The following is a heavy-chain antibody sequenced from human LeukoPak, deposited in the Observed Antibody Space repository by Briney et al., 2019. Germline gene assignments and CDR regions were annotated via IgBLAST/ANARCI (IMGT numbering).Heavy chain of an antibody. V-gene: IGHV1-2*06. D-gene: IGHD2-21*02. CDR2: INPNSGGT. J-gene: IGHJ4*02. CDR1: GYTFTVYY. Sequence: ASVRVSSTASGYTFTVYYMHWVRHAPGQGLEWMGRINPNSGGTNYAQKFQGRVTMTRDTSISTAYMELSRLRSDDTAVYYCARVAVVTATIFDYWGQGTRVTVSS. CDR3: ARVAVVTATIFDY.